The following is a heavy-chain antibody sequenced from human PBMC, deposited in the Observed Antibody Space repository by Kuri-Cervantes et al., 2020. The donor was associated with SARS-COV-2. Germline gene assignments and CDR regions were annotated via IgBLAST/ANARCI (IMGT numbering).Heavy chain of an antibody. CDR2: INPNGGGT. D-gene: IGHD5-18*01. J-gene: IGHJ4*02. V-gene: IGHV1-2*02. Sequence: ASVKVSCKASGGTFSSYAISWVRQAPGQGLEWMGWINPNGGGTNYAQKFQGRVTMTRDTSISTAYMELSRLRSDDTAVYYCARAAMAVYYFDYWGQGTLVTVSS. CDR3: ARAAMAVYYFDY. CDR1: GGTFSSYA.